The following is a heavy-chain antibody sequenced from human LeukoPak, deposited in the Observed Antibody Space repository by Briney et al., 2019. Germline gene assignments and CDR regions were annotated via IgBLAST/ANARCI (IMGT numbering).Heavy chain of an antibody. Sequence: ASVKVSCKASGYTFTGYYMHWVRQAPGQGLEWMRWINPNSGGTNYAQKFQGRVTMTRDTSISTAYMELSRLRSDDTAVYYCARTLRRIAVAGTLDYWGQGTLVTVSS. CDR1: GYTFTGYY. CDR3: ARTLRRIAVAGTLDY. CDR2: INPNSGGT. J-gene: IGHJ4*02. V-gene: IGHV1-2*02. D-gene: IGHD6-19*01.